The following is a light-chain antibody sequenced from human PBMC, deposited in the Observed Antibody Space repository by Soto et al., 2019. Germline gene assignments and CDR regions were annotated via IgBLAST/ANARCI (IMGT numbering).Light chain of an antibody. CDR3: SSVVSGYSLGV. CDR2: EVS. J-gene: IGLJ3*02. CDR1: SSDINTSRY. Sequence: QSALTQPASVSGSPGQSITISCIGASSDINTSRYVSWYQQHPGKAPKLLIYEVSIRPSGVSSRFSGSKSANTASLTISGLQPEDEADHFCSSVVSGYSLGVFGGGTKVTVL. V-gene: IGLV2-14*01.